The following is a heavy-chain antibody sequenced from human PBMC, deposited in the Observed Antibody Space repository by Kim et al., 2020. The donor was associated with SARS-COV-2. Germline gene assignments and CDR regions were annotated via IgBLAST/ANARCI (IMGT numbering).Heavy chain of an antibody. Sequence: SETLSLTCAVYGGSFSGYYWSWIRQPPGKGLEWIGEINHSGSTNYNPSLKSRVTISVDTSKNQFSLKLSSVTAADTAVYYCARGALIVVSPEGLWNYYYYGMDVWGQGTTVTVSS. D-gene: IGHD2-2*01. V-gene: IGHV4-34*01. J-gene: IGHJ6*02. CDR2: INHSGST. CDR1: GGSFSGYY. CDR3: ARGALIVVSPEGLWNYYYYGMDV.